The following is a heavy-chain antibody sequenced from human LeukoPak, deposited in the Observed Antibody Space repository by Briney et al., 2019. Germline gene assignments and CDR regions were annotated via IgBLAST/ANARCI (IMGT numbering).Heavy chain of an antibody. V-gene: IGHV3-72*01. CDR1: AFTFSDHY. D-gene: IGHD7-27*01. CDR2: TRNKANSYTT. Sequence: GGSLRLSCAASAFTFSDHYMDWVRQAPGKGLEWVGRTRNKANSYTTEYAASVKGRFTISRDDSKNSLYLQMNSLKTEDTAVYYCARVPLGYWGQGTLVTVSS. J-gene: IGHJ4*02. CDR3: ARVPLGY.